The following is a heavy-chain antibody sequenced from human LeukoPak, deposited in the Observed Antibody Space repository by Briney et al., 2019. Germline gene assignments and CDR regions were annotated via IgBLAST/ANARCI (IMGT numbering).Heavy chain of an antibody. CDR3: AKDRQQLVPDYSDY. V-gene: IGHV3-30*18. CDR1: GFTFSSYG. J-gene: IGHJ4*02. CDR2: ISYDGSNK. D-gene: IGHD6-13*01. Sequence: GGSLRLSCAASGFTFSSYGMHWVRQAPGKGLEWVAVISYDGSNKYYADSVKGRFTISRDNSKNTLYLQMNSLRAEDTAVYYCAKDRQQLVPDYSDYWGQETLVTVSS.